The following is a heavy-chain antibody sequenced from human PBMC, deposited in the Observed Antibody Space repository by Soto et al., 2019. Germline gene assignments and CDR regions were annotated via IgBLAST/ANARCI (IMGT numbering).Heavy chain of an antibody. Sequence: ESGGGVVQPGRSLRLSCAASGFTFSSYAMHWVRQAPGKGLEWVAVISYDGSNKYYADSVKGRFTISRDNSKNTLYLQMNSLRAEDTAVYYCARDVELELRSNWFDPWGQGTLVTVSS. D-gene: IGHD1-7*01. CDR3: ARDVELELRSNWFDP. CDR2: ISYDGSNK. J-gene: IGHJ5*02. V-gene: IGHV3-30-3*01. CDR1: GFTFSSYA.